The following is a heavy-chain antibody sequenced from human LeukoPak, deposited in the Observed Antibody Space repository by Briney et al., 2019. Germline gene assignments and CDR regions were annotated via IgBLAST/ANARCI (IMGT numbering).Heavy chain of an antibody. J-gene: IGHJ3*02. V-gene: IGHV1-2*02. CDR1: GYTFTGYY. CDR3: ARYCSSTSCYRDDAFDI. Sequence: ASVKVSCKASGYTFTGYYMHWVRQAPGQGLEWMGWINPNSGGTNYAQKFQGRVTMTRDTSISTAYMELSRLRSDDTAVYYCARYCSSTSCYRDDAFDIWGQGTMVTVSS. D-gene: IGHD2-2*01. CDR2: INPNSGGT.